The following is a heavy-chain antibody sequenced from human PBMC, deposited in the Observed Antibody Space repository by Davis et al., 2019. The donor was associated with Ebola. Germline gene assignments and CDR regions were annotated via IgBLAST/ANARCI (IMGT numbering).Heavy chain of an antibody. D-gene: IGHD2-15*01. CDR2: ISAYNGNT. Sequence: ASVKVSCKASGYTFTSYGISWVRQAPGQGLEWMGWISAYNGNTNYAQKLQGRVTMTTDTSTSTAYMELRSLRSDDTAVYYCARDDSKPGGYYYYGMDVWGQGTTVTVSS. CDR3: ARDDSKPGGYYYYGMDV. CDR1: GYTFTSYG. J-gene: IGHJ6*02. V-gene: IGHV1-18*01.